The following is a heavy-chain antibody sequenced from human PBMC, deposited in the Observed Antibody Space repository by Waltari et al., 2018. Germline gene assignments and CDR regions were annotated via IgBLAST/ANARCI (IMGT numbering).Heavy chain of an antibody. V-gene: IGHV3-33*01. CDR1: GFNFGTPG. D-gene: IGHD4-4*01. CDR2: IWHDGSKT. Sequence: QFQLLESGGGVVQPGTSLKLSCVASGFNFGTPGMHWVRQAPGKGLEWVAVIWHDGSKTYYADSVKGRFTISRDDSENMFYLQMNSLRVEDTAMYYCAREGGNFNWMDPWGQGTLVTVS. CDR3: AREGGNFNWMDP. J-gene: IGHJ5*02.